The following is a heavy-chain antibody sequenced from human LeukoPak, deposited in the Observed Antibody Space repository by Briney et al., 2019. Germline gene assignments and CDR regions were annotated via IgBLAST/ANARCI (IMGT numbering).Heavy chain of an antibody. V-gene: IGHV3-64D*06. J-gene: IGHJ4*02. D-gene: IGHD3-10*01. Sequence: TGGSLRLSCSASGFTFSRYAMHWVRQAPGKGLEYVSAISSNGGSAYYADSVKGRFTISRDNSKNTLYLQMSSLRAEDTAVYYCVKDGSGSYYTYYFDYWGQGTLVTVSS. CDR3: VKDGSGSYYTYYFDY. CDR1: GFTFSRYA. CDR2: ISSNGGSA.